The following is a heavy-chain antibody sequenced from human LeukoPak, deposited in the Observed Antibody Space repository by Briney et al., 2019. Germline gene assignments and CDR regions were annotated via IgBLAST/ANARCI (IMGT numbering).Heavy chain of an antibody. CDR3: AKSYGSGSSSAGD. Sequence: PGGSLRLSCAASGFNFGNFWMSWVRQPPGRGLQWVASMRGDASYIYYADSVKGRFTISRDNSKNTLYLQMNSLRAEETAVYYCAKSYGSGSSSAGDWGQGTLVTVSS. CDR2: MRGDASYI. CDR1: GFNFGNFW. J-gene: IGHJ4*02. V-gene: IGHV3-7*01. D-gene: IGHD3-10*01.